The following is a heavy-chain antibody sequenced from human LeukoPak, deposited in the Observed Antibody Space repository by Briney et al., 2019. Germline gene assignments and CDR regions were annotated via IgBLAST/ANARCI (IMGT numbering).Heavy chain of an antibody. CDR2: IIPIFGTA. D-gene: IGHD2-15*01. Sequence: ASVKVSCKASVGTFSSYAISWVRRAPGQGLEWMGGIIPIFGTANYAQKFQGRVTITTDESTSTAYMELSSLRSEDTAVYYCARRYGGRYCSGGSCPHDAFDIWGQGTMVTVSS. CDR3: ARRYGGRYCSGGSCPHDAFDI. CDR1: VGTFSSYA. V-gene: IGHV1-69*05. J-gene: IGHJ3*02.